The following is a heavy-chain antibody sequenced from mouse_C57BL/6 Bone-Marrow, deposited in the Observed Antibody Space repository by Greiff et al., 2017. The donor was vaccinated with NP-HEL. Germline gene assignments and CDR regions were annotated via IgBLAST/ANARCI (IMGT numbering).Heavy chain of an antibody. V-gene: IGHV5-17*01. D-gene: IGHD2-5*01. CDR2: ISSGSSTI. CDR1: GFTFSDYG. Sequence: EVKVVESGGGLVKPGGSLKLSCAASGFTFSDYGMHWVRQAPEKGLEWVAYISSGSSTIYYADTVKGRFTISRDNAKNTLFLQMTSLRSEDTAMYYCASYYSNSHYYAMDYWGQGTSVTVSS. J-gene: IGHJ4*01. CDR3: ASYYSNSHYYAMDY.